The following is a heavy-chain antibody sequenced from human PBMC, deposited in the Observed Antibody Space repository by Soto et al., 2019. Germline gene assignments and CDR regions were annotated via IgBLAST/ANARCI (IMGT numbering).Heavy chain of an antibody. J-gene: IGHJ5*02. CDR1: GFTFSSYW. CDR3: SRDFIYDILTEGFDP. CDR2: IKQDGSEK. D-gene: IGHD3-9*01. V-gene: IGHV3-7*01. Sequence: GSLRLACAASGFTFSSYWMSWVRQAPGKGLEWVANIKQDGSEKYYVDSVKGRFTISRDNVKNSLYLQMNSLGAEDTAMYYCSRDFIYDILTEGFDPWGQGTLVTVFS.